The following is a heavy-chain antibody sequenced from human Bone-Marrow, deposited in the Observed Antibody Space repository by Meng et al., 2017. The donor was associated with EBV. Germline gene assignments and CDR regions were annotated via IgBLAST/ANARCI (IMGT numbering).Heavy chain of an antibody. CDR3: ARGISPGDYGSGSYYNLYNWFDP. J-gene: IGHJ5*02. V-gene: IGHV1-46*01. Sequence: QVQLVQSGAAVKKPGXSVKVSCKASGYTFTSYYMHWVRQAPGQGLEWMGIINPSGGSTSYAQKFQGRVTMTRDTSTSTVYMELSSLRSEDTAVYYCARGISPGDYGSGSYYNLYNWFDPWGQGTLVTVSS. CDR2: INPSGGST. D-gene: IGHD3-10*01. CDR1: GYTFTSYY.